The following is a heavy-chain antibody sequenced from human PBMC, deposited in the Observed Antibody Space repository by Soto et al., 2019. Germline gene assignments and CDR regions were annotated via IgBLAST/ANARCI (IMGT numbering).Heavy chain of an antibody. CDR3: ARGDEYYDSSGYFDY. D-gene: IGHD3-22*01. J-gene: IGHJ4*02. CDR1: GFTFSSYG. Sequence: QVQLVESGGGVVQPGRSLRLSCAASGFTFSSYGMHWVRQAPGKGLEWVAVIWYDGSNKYYADSVKGRFTISRDNSKNTLYLQMNSLRAEDTAVYYCARGDEYYDSSGYFDYWGQGTLVTVSS. CDR2: IWYDGSNK. V-gene: IGHV3-33*01.